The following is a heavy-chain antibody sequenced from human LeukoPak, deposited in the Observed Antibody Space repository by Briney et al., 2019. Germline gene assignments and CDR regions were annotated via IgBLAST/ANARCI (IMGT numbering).Heavy chain of an antibody. D-gene: IGHD2-2*01. CDR3: AGHFPPIRYCSSTSCLEEDY. V-gene: IGHV5-51*01. Sequence: GESLKISCKGSGYSFTSYWIGWVRQMPGKGLEWMGIIYPGDSDTRYSPSFQGQVTISADKSISTAYLQWSSLKASDTAMYYCAGHFPPIRYCSSTSCLEEDYWGQGTLVTVSS. CDR1: GYSFTSYW. CDR2: IYPGDSDT. J-gene: IGHJ4*02.